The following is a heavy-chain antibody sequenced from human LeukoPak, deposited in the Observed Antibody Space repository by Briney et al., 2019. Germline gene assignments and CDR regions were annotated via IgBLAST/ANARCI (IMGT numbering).Heavy chain of an antibody. J-gene: IGHJ4*02. Sequence: SVKVSCKASGGTFSSYAISWVRQAPGQGLEWMGRIIPILGIANYAQKFQGRVTITADKSTSTAYMELCSLRSEDTAVYYCARVGDYGDSPLDYWGQGTLVTVSS. CDR3: ARVGDYGDSPLDY. D-gene: IGHD4-17*01. CDR1: GGTFSSYA. CDR2: IIPILGIA. V-gene: IGHV1-69*04.